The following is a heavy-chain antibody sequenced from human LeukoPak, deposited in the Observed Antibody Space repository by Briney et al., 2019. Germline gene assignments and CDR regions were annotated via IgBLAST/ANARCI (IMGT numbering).Heavy chain of an antibody. CDR1: GYSFTSWW. Sequence: GDSLKISGKGSGYSFTSWWIASVRQMPGKGVEWMGIVYPDYSDTRYSPSFQGQVTISADKSITLAYLQWNSLTASDTAMYYCARRLKDDGTSRNGLDYWGQGTLVTVSS. J-gene: IGHJ4*01. V-gene: IGHV5-51*01. D-gene: IGHD4-23*01. CDR2: VYPDYSDT. CDR3: ARRLKDDGTSRNGLDY.